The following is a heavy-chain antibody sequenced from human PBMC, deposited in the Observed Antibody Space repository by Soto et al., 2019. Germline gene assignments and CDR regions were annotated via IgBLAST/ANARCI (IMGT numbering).Heavy chain of an antibody. J-gene: IGHJ6*03. CDR2: IKNKTDGGTT. CDR1: GFTFSNAW. CDR3: PTAAKDYGDYEDYYYYMDV. V-gene: IGHV3-15*01. D-gene: IGHD4-17*01. Sequence: GGSLRLSCAASGFTFSNAWVSWGRQAPGKGLEWVGRIKNKTDGGTTDYAAPVKGRFTISRDDSKNTLYLQMNSLKTEDTAVYYCPTAAKDYGDYEDYYYYMDVWGKGTTVTVSS.